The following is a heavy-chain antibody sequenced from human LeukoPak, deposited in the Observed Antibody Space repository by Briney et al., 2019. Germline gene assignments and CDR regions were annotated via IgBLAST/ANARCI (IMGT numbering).Heavy chain of an antibody. CDR1: GYTLTELS. D-gene: IGHD3-22*01. V-gene: IGHV1-24*01. CDR3: ATQKSQGLVVVIGVSFDY. J-gene: IGHJ4*02. Sequence: ASVKVSCKVSGYTLTELSMHWVRQAPGKGLEWMGGFDPEDGETIYAQRFQGRVTMTEDTSTDTAYMELSSLRSEDTAVYYCATQKSQGLVVVIGVSFDYWGQGTLVTVSS. CDR2: FDPEDGET.